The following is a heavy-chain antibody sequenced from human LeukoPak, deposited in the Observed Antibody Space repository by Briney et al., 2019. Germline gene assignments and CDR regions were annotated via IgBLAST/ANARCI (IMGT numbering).Heavy chain of an antibody. CDR3: ARSESGYFDY. J-gene: IGHJ4*02. V-gene: IGHV4-34*01. CDR1: GGSFSGYY. D-gene: IGHD3-3*01. CDR2: INHSGST. Sequence: PSETLSLTCAVYGGSFSGYYWSWIRQPPGKGLEWIGEINHSGSTNYNPSLKSRVTISVDTSKNQFSLKLSSVTAADTAVYYCARSESGYFDYWGQGTLVTVSS.